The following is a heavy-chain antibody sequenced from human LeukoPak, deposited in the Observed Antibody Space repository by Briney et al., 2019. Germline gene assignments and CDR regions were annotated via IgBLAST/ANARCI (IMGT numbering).Heavy chain of an antibody. Sequence: GGSLRLSCTASGFIFSKAWMSWVRQAPGKGLEWVGRIKAKSEGGTTDYAAPVKGRFAISRDDSSNTLYLEMNSLRMDDTALYYCITEGPTYGLHSFDTWGQGTTVTISS. CDR1: GFIFSKAW. D-gene: IGHD3-10*01. J-gene: IGHJ3*02. CDR3: ITEGPTYGLHSFDT. CDR2: IKAKSEGGTT. V-gene: IGHV3-15*01.